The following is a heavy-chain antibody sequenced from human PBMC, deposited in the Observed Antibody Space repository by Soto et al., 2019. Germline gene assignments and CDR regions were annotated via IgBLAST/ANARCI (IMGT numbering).Heavy chain of an antibody. D-gene: IGHD3-3*01. Sequence: QVQLVQSGAEVKKPGASVKVSCKASGYTFTSYAMHWVRQAPGQRLEWMGWINAGNGNTKYSQKFQGRVTITRDTAASTAYMELSSLRSEDTAVYYCARVGTIWGNWFDPWGQGTLVTVSS. J-gene: IGHJ5*02. CDR1: GYTFTSYA. V-gene: IGHV1-3*01. CDR2: INAGNGNT. CDR3: ARVGTIWGNWFDP.